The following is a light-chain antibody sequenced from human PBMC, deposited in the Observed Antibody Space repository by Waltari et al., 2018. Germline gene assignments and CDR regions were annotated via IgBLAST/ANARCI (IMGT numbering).Light chain of an antibody. CDR2: GKS. V-gene: IGLV1-40*01. CDR1: SPHLAAGPD. Sequence: QSALTQPPSASGAPGQRVTISCTGSSPHLAAGPDLTWYQLLPGTAPKLLIYGKSKRPAGVPDRFSGSKSGTSASRAITGLQAEDEADYYCQSYDSSLSDSVFGGGTKLTVL. CDR3: QSYDSSLSDSV. J-gene: IGLJ2*01.